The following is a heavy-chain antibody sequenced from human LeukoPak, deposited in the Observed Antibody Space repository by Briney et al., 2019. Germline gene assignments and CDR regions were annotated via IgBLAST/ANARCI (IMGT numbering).Heavy chain of an antibody. CDR1: GYDFTGYY. Sequence: ASVKVSCKASGYDFTGYYLHWVRQAPGQGLEWMGWIAPHSGDTNYAQKFQGRVTMTRDTSISTAYMELSRLRSDDTAVYYCARDSGTYYDFWSGLYYFDHWGQGTLVTVSS. CDR2: IAPHSGDT. D-gene: IGHD3-3*01. J-gene: IGHJ4*02. V-gene: IGHV1-2*02. CDR3: ARDSGTYYDFWSGLYYFDH.